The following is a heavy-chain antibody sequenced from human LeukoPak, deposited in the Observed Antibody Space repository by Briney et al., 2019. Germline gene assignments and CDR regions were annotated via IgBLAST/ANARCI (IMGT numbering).Heavy chain of an antibody. CDR1: GASISSSSHF. V-gene: IGHV4-39*01. CDR3: MRRDQYFYSDY. J-gene: IGHJ4*02. Sequence: SETLSLTCTVCGASISSSSHFWDCVRQPPGKGLEWIGTIYYTGTTYYNPSLRGRVTMSVDTSNNQFSLKLTSVTAADTAVYSCMRRDQYFYSDYWGQGTLVTVSS. CDR2: IYYTGTT. D-gene: IGHD2/OR15-2a*01.